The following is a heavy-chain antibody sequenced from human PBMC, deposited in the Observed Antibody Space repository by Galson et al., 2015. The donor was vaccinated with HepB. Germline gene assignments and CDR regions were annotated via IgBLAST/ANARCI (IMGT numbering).Heavy chain of an antibody. V-gene: IGHV3-30-3*01. J-gene: IGHJ5*02. CDR3: ARDRCSSTRCPYNWFDP. D-gene: IGHD2-2*01. CDR1: GFTFSNYI. CDR2: ISDDGGNK. Sequence: SLRLSCAASGFTFSNYILHWARQAPGKGLEWLALISDDGGNKYYADSVKGRFTISRDNSKNTLYLQMNSLRPEDTSVYYCARDRCSSTRCPYNWFDPWGQGTLVTVSS.